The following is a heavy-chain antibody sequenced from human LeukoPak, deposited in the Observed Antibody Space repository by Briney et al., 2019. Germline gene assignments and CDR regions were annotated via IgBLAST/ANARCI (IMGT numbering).Heavy chain of an antibody. J-gene: IGHJ4*02. Sequence: GRSLRLSCAASRFTFTDYGMHWVRQPPGKGLEWVALIWYDGSGKYYADSVKGRFTISRDNSKNTLYLQMNSLRAEDTAVYYCARDWCGGGSCYYFDHWGQGTLVTVSS. CDR3: ARDWCGGGSCYYFDH. CDR2: IWYDGSGK. D-gene: IGHD2-15*01. CDR1: RFTFTDYG. V-gene: IGHV3-33*01.